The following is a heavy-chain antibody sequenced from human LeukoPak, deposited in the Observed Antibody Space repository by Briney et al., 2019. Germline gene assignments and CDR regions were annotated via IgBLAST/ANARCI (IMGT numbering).Heavy chain of an antibody. CDR2: IYSSGRT. D-gene: IGHD3-22*01. CDR1: GDSISSGSYY. J-gene: IGHJ4*02. V-gene: IGHV4-61*02. Sequence: SETLSLTCTVSGDSISSGSYYWSWIRQPAGEGLEWIGRIYSSGRTHYSPSLKSRDAISVDTSKNRFSLRLSSVTAADTAVYYCARGGWNKFDYWGQGTLVTVSS. CDR3: ARGGWNKFDY.